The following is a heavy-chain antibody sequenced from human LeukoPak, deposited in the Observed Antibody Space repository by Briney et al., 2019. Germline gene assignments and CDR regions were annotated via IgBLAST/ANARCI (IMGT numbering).Heavy chain of an antibody. CDR2: ISGSGGST. CDR1: GFTLSSYA. Sequence: GGSLRLSCAPSGFTLSSYAMSCVRPAPGKRLEWVSAISGSGGSTYYADSVKGRFTISRDNSKNTLYLQMTSLRAEDTAVYYCAKRGQVLDYWGRGTLVTVSS. CDR3: AKRGQVLDY. D-gene: IGHD1-1*01. J-gene: IGHJ4*02. V-gene: IGHV3-23*01.